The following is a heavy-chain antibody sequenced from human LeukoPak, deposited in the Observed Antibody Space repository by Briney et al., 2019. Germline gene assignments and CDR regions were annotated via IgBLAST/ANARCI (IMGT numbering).Heavy chain of an antibody. J-gene: IGHJ5*02. CDR2: INPNSGGT. CDR3: ARVLLGYCSGGSCSRWFDP. Sequence: ASGKVSCKASGYTFTGYYMHWVRQAPGQGLEWMGWINPNSGGTNYAQKFQGRVTMTRGTSISTAYMELSRLRSDDTAVYYCARVLLGYCSGGSCSRWFDPWGQGTLVTVSS. V-gene: IGHV1-2*02. CDR1: GYTFTGYY. D-gene: IGHD2-15*01.